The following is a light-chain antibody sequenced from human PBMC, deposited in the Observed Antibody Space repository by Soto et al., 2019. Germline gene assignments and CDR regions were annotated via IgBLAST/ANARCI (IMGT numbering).Light chain of an antibody. J-gene: IGKJ2*01. CDR3: MQGTHWPYT. V-gene: IGKV2-30*01. CDR2: QVS. Sequence: DAVLTQSPVSLPVTLGQPASISCRSSETLVFGDGKIYLNWFHQRPGQSPRRLIYQVSNRDSGVPDRFSASGSGTDFTLRINRVEADDVGVFYCMQGTHWPYTFGQGTKLEIK. CDR1: ETLVFGDGKIY.